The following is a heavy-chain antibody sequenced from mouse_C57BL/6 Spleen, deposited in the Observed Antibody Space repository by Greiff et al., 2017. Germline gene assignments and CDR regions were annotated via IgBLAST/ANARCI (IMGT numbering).Heavy chain of an antibody. V-gene: IGHV5-16*01. Sequence: EVKVVESEGGLVQPGSTMKLSCTASGFTFSDYYMAWVRPVPEKGLEWVANINYDGSSTYYLDSLKSRFIISGDNAKNILYLQMSSLKSEDPATYYCARDDSSCHWYFDVWGTGTTVTVSS. CDR1: GFTFSDYY. CDR3: ARDDSSCHWYFDV. CDR2: INYDGSST. D-gene: IGHD3-2*02. J-gene: IGHJ1*03.